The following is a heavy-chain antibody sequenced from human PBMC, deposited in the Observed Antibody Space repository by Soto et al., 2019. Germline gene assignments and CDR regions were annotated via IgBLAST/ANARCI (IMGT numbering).Heavy chain of an antibody. CDR3: ARDYDSLTSYNY. CDR1: GFTFSTYN. Sequence: EVQVVESGGGLVKPGGSLRLSCAVSGFTFSTYNMNWVRQAPGKGLQWVSSISSSSSYIYYADSVKGRFTISRDNAKNSLYLQINSLRVEDTSVYYCARDYDSLTSYNYWGQGTLVIVSS. J-gene: IGHJ4*02. CDR2: ISSSSSYI. V-gene: IGHV3-21*01. D-gene: IGHD3-3*01.